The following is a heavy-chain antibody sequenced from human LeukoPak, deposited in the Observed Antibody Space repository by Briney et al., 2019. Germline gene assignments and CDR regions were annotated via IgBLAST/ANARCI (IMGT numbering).Heavy chain of an antibody. CDR2: LYHSGTT. Sequence: SETLSLTCTVSGYSIAHGFFWAWIRQPSGGGLEWIGSLYHSGTTYYNTSLKSRISTAVDTSKNQFSLKLRLVTAADTAVYCARVEVPRDINDWYFDLWGRGTLVTVSS. CDR1: GYSIAHGFF. D-gene: IGHD2-15*01. J-gene: IGHJ2*01. CDR3: ARVEVPRDINDWYFDL. V-gene: IGHV4-38-2*02.